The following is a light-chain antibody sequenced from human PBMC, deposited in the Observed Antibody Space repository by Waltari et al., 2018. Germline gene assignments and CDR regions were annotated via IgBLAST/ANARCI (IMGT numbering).Light chain of an antibody. V-gene: IGLV8-61*01. CDR2: NTN. Sequence: QTVVTQEPPFSVSPGGTVTLTCGLSSGSVSTSNYPSWYQQTPGQPPRTLIYNTNTRSSGVPDRFSGSFLGNKAARTITGAQADDESDYYCVLYMGSGIWMFGGGTKLTVL. CDR1: SGSVSTSNY. J-gene: IGLJ3*02. CDR3: VLYMGSGIWM.